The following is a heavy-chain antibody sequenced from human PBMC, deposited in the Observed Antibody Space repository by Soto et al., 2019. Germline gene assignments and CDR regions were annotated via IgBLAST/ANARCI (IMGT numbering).Heavy chain of an antibody. J-gene: IGHJ4*02. CDR2: IRSKAYGGTT. CDR3: TSYYDFWSGYYPDY. D-gene: IGHD3-3*01. Sequence: HPGGSLRLSCTASGFTFGDYAMSWFRQAPGKGLEWVGFIRSKAYGGTTEYAASVKGRFTISRDDSKSIAYLQMNSLKTEDTAVYYCTSYYDFWSGYYPDYSGQGTLVTVSS. CDR1: GFTFGDYA. V-gene: IGHV3-49*03.